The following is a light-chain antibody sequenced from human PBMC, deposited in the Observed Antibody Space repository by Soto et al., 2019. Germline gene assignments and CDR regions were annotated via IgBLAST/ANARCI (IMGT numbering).Light chain of an antibody. J-gene: IGLJ3*02. Sequence: QSVLTQPRSVSGSPGQSVTISCTGTSSDVGDYNYVSWYQQYPGKAPKLVIYDVSKRPSGVPDRFSGSNSGNTASLTISGLQAEDEADYYCCSFAGSYTFWVFGGGTKLTVL. V-gene: IGLV2-11*01. CDR2: DVS. CDR3: CSFAGSYTFWV. CDR1: SSDVGDYNY.